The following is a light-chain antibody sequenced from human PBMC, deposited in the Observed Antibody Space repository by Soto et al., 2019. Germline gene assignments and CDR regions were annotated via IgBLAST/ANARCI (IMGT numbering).Light chain of an antibody. CDR1: SSDVGGYNY. V-gene: IGLV2-14*01. Sequence: QSVLTQPASVSGSPGQSITISCTGTSSDVGGYNYVSWYQQHPGKAPKLMIYDVSNRPSGVSNRFSGSKSGNTASLTISGLQAEDEADYYCSSDTSSSPWVFGGGTKLTVL. J-gene: IGLJ3*02. CDR3: SSDTSSSPWV. CDR2: DVS.